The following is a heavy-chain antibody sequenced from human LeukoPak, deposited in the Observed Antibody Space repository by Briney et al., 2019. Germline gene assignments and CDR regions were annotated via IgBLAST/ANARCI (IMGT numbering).Heavy chain of an antibody. D-gene: IGHD1-1*01. Sequence: ASVKVSCKASGGTFSSYAISWVRQAPGQGLEWMGRINPNSGGTNYAQKFQGRVTMTRDTSISTAYMELSRLRSDDTAVYYCARGSGELDYWGQGTLVTVSS. CDR3: ARGSGELDY. J-gene: IGHJ4*02. CDR1: GGTFSSYA. CDR2: INPNSGGT. V-gene: IGHV1-2*06.